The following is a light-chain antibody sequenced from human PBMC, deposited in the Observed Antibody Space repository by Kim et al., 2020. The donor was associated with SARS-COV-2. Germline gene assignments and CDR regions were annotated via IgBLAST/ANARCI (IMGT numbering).Light chain of an antibody. CDR1: GRDVGAYNY. V-gene: IGLV2-11*01. CDR3: CSYAGSYTVI. Sequence: QSALTQPRSVSGSPGQSVTISCTGTGRDVGAYNYVSWYQQHPGKAPQLMIYDVIKRPSGVPDRFSGSKSGNTASLTISGLQAEDEADYFCCSYAGSYTVIFGGGTQLTVL. CDR2: DVI. J-gene: IGLJ2*01.